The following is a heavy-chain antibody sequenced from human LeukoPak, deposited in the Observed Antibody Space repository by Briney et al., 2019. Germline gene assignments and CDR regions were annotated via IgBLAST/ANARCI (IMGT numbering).Heavy chain of an antibody. CDR2: ISSIGTTI. CDR3: AKLTPFDY. D-gene: IGHD4-23*01. V-gene: IGHV3-48*03. Sequence: GGSLRLSCAASGFTFSSYEMNWVRQAPGKGLEWVSHISSIGTTIYYADSVKGRFTISRDNAKNSVYLQMNSLRVEDTAVYYCAKLTPFDYWGQGTLVTVSS. CDR1: GFTFSSYE. J-gene: IGHJ4*02.